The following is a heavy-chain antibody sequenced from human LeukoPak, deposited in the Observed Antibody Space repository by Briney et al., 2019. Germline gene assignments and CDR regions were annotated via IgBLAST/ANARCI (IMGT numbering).Heavy chain of an antibody. V-gene: IGHV1-24*01. CDR1: GYTPTELS. CDR3: ATVYYDSSGYTQYYFDY. D-gene: IGHD3-22*01. J-gene: IGHJ4*02. Sequence: ASVKVSCKVSGYTPTELSMHWVRQAPGKGLEWMGGFDPEDGETIYTQKFQGRVTMTEDTSTDTAYMELSSLRSEDTAVYYCATVYYDSSGYTQYYFDYWGQGTLVTVSS. CDR2: FDPEDGET.